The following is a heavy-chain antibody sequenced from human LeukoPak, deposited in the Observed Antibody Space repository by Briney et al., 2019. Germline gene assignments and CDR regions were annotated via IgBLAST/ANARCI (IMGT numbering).Heavy chain of an antibody. CDR3: ARGSPVGDY. CDR1: GASISLDY. D-gene: IGHD3-10*01. J-gene: IGHJ4*02. Sequence: PSQTLSLTCTVSGASISLDYWSSIRQPPGEGLEWIGDIYNSGSTNYNATLKSRVTISVDTSKNQFSLKLSSVTAADTAVYYCARGSPVGDYWGQGTLVTVSS. V-gene: IGHV4-59*01. CDR2: IYNSGST.